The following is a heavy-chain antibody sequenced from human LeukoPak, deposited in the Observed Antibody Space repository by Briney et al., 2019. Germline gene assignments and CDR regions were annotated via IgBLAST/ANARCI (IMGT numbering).Heavy chain of an antibody. CDR2: INPSGTDS. J-gene: IGHJ4*02. D-gene: IGHD4-17*01. CDR3: ARDGGGDYDFDY. V-gene: IGHV1-46*01. Sequence: ASVKVSCKASGYTFSTYYMHWVRQAPGQGLERMGIINPSGTDSNYAQKFQGRVTMTRDMSTSTVNMELSILISEDTAVYYCARDGGGDYDFDYWGQGTLVTVSS. CDR1: GYTFSTYY.